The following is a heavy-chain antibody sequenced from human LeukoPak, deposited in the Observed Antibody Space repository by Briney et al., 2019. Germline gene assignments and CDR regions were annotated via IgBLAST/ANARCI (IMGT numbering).Heavy chain of an antibody. CDR1: GGTFSSYA. CDR2: IIPIFGTA. Sequence: SVKVSCKAPGGTFSSYAISWVRQAPGQGLEWMGGIIPIFGTANYAQKFQGRVTITADESTSTAYMELSSLRSEDTAVYYCASEYYDFWSGYFDYWGQGTMVTVSS. CDR3: ASEYYDFWSGYFDY. V-gene: IGHV1-69*01. D-gene: IGHD3-3*01. J-gene: IGHJ4*02.